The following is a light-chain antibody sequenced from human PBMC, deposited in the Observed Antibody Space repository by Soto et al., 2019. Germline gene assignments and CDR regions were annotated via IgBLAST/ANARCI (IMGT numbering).Light chain of an antibody. CDR1: SSEVGGYNY. J-gene: IGLJ1*01. CDR2: DVT. V-gene: IGLV2-14*01. CDR3: SSYTSSDTYV. Sequence: QSALTQPASMSGSPGQSIAISCTGTSSEVGGYNYVSWYQQHPGKAPKLMIHDVTNRPSGVSNRFSGSKSGNTASLTISGLQTEDEADYYCSSYTSSDTYVFGTGTKVTVL.